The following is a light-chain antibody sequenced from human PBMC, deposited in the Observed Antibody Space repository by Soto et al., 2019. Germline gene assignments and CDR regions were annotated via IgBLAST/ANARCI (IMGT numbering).Light chain of an antibody. J-gene: IGKJ1*01. CDR3: HQHGGSPET. V-gene: IGKV3-20*01. CDR2: GAS. CDR1: RSVNNNY. Sequence: IVLTQSPGTLSLSPVERATLTCRASRSVNNNYLAWYQQKPGQAPRLLIFGASSRATGIPDRFIGSGSGTEFILTISRLEPDDFAIYHCHQHGGSPETFGQGTKVDIK.